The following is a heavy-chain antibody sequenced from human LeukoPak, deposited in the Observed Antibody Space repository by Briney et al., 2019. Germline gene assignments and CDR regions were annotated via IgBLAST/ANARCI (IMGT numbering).Heavy chain of an antibody. D-gene: IGHD2-2*01. Sequence: GGSLRLSCAASGFTLSSYWMHWVRQAPGKGLVWVSRINSDGSSTTYADSVKGRFTISRDNAKNTLYLQMNSLRAEDTAVYHCARGSQRGAAANYFGMDVWGQGTTVTVSS. CDR1: GFTLSSYW. V-gene: IGHV3-74*01. J-gene: IGHJ6*02. CDR3: ARGSQRGAAANYFGMDV. CDR2: INSDGSST.